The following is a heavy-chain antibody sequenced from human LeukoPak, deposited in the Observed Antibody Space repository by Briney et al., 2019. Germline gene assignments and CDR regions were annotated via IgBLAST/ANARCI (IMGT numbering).Heavy chain of an antibody. CDR2: IYYSGST. V-gene: IGHV4-39*01. Sequence: PSETLSLTCTVSGGSISSSSYYWGWIRQPPGKGLEWIGSIYYSGSTYYNPSLKSRVTISVDTSKNQFSLKLSSVTAADTAVYYCARPMVRGVMPGYWGQGTLVTVSS. J-gene: IGHJ4*02. D-gene: IGHD3-10*01. CDR3: ARPMVRGVMPGY. CDR1: GGSISSSSYY.